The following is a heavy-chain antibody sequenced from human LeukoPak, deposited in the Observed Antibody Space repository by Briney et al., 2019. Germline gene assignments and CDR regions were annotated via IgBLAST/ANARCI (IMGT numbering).Heavy chain of an antibody. V-gene: IGHV4-34*01. CDR1: GGSFSGYS. CDR3: GRRSRSTWNYRRGDY. Sequence: SETLSLTCAVYGGSFSGYSWSWIRQPPGKGLEWIGEINHSGSTNYNPSLTSRVTISVDTSKNQFSLKLTSVTAADTAVYYCGRRSRSTWNYRRGDYWGQGTLVTVSS. CDR2: INHSGST. J-gene: IGHJ4*02. D-gene: IGHD1-7*01.